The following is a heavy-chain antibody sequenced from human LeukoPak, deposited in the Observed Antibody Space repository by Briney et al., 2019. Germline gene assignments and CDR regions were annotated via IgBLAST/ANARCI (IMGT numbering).Heavy chain of an antibody. Sequence: SQTLPLTCTVSGGSISSGDYYWSWIRQPPGKGLEWIGYIYYSGSTYYNPSLKSRVTISVDTSKNQFSLKLSSVTAADTAVYYCARSLDYGDYVSRYYYYMDVWGKGTTVTVSS. CDR3: ARSLDYGDYVSRYYYYMDV. V-gene: IGHV4-30-4*08. D-gene: IGHD4-17*01. CDR1: GGSISSGDYY. J-gene: IGHJ6*03. CDR2: IYYSGST.